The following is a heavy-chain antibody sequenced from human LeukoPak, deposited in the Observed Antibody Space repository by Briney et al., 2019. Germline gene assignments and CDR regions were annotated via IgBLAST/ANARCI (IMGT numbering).Heavy chain of an antibody. CDR2: IIPSFGTR. V-gene: IGHV1-69*06. J-gene: IGHJ4*02. Sequence: ASVKLSCKGSGGTFTSYTISWERQGPGQGLEWMGGIIPSFGTRNYAQKFQGRVTITADKSTSTDYMELSSLRSEDTAVYYCAKDEHYYDSRGIFDYWGQGTLVTVSS. CDR1: GGTFTSYT. CDR3: AKDEHYYDSRGIFDY. D-gene: IGHD3-22*01.